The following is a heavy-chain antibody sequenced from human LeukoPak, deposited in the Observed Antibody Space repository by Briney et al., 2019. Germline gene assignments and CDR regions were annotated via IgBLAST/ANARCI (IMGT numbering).Heavy chain of an antibody. CDR1: GYSISSGYY. CDR2: IYHSGST. D-gene: IGHD3-10*01. Sequence: SSETLSLTCTVSGYSISSGYYWGWIRQPPGKGLEWIGSIYHSGSTYYNPSLKSRVTISVDTSKNQFSLKLSSVTAADTAVYHCARETVRGDPIDYWGQGTLVTVSS. J-gene: IGHJ4*02. CDR3: ARETVRGDPIDY. V-gene: IGHV4-38-2*02.